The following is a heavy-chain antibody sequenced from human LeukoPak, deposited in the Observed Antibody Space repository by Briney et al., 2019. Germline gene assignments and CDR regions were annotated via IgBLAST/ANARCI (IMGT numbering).Heavy chain of an antibody. CDR3: ARRSTSGSYWGDFDY. J-gene: IGHJ4*02. CDR1: GYTFTGYY. D-gene: IGHD1-26*01. CDR2: INPNSGGT. V-gene: IGHV1-2*02. Sequence: ASVKVSCKASGYTFTGYYMHWVRQAPGQGLEWMGWINPNSGGTNYAQKFQGRVTMTRDTSISTAYMELSRLRSDDTAVYYCARRSTSGSYWGDFDYWGQGTLVTVSS.